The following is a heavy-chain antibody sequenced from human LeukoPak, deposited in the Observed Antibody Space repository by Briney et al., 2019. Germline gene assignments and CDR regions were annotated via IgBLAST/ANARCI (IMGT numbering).Heavy chain of an antibody. V-gene: IGHV1-69*06. D-gene: IGHD3-3*01. CDR2: IIPIFGTA. CDR3: ARDGYYDFWSDYILGALDY. Sequence: SVKVSCKASGGTFSSYAISWVRQAPGQGLEWMGGIIPIFGTANYAQKFQGRVTITADKSTSTAYMELSSLRSEDTAVYYCARDGYYDFWSDYILGALDYWGQGTLVTVSS. J-gene: IGHJ4*02. CDR1: GGTFSSYA.